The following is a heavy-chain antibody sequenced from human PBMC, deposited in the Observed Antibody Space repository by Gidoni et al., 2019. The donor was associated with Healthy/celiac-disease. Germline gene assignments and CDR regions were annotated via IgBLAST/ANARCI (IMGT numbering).Heavy chain of an antibody. D-gene: IGHD3-10*01. CDR1: GGSFSGYY. Sequence: QVQLQQWGAGLLKPSETLSLTCAVYGGSFSGYYWSWIRQPPGKGLEWIGEINHSGSTNYNPSLKSRVTISVDTSKNQFSLKLSSVTAADTAVYYCARGPRDYYGSGSYFSDYWGQGTLVTVSS. V-gene: IGHV4-34*01. CDR3: ARGPRDYYGSGSYFSDY. CDR2: INHSGST. J-gene: IGHJ4*02.